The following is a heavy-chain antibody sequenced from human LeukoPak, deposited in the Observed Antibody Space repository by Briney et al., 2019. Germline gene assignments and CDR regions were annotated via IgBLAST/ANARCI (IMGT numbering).Heavy chain of an antibody. D-gene: IGHD3-10*01. CDR1: GDSISSSDHY. Sequence: SETLSLTCTLSGDSISSSDHYWVWIRQSPGKGLEWIGSVSQSGNTYYKSPLKSRVTVSIDTSKNEFSLILTSVTAADTAEYYCARHLYYSASAFWYIDLWGRGTLVIVSP. CDR3: ARHLYYSASAFWYIDL. V-gene: IGHV4-39*01. CDR2: VSQSGNT. J-gene: IGHJ2*01.